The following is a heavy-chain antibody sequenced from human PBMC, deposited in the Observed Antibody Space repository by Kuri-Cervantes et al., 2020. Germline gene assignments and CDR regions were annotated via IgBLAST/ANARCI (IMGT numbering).Heavy chain of an antibody. CDR2: ISAYNGNT. CDR1: GYTFTSYG. D-gene: IGHD2-21*01. Sequence: ASVKVSCKASGYTFTSYGISWVRQAPGQGLEWMGWISAYNGNTNYAQKLQGRVTMTTDTSTSTAYMELSSLRSEDTAVYYCATESPYWYFDLWGRGTLVTVSS. J-gene: IGHJ2*01. V-gene: IGHV1-18*01. CDR3: ATESPYWYFDL.